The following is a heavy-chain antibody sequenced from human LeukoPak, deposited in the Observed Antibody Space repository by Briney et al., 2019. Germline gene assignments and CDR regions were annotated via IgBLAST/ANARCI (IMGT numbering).Heavy chain of an antibody. CDR1: GFTFSNAW. CDR3: TTDGYCSGGSCPDY. V-gene: IGHV3-15*01. D-gene: IGHD2-15*01. J-gene: IGHJ4*02. Sequence: GGSLRLSCAASGFTFSNAWMSWVRQAPGKGLEWVGRIKSKTDGGTTDYAAPVKGRFTISRDDSKNTLYLQMNSLKTEDTAVYYRTTDGYCSGGSCPDYWGQGTLVTVSS. CDR2: IKSKTDGGTT.